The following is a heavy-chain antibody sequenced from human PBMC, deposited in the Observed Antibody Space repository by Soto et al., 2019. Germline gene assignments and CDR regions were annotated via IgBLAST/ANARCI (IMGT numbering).Heavy chain of an antibody. CDR3: VHATWALFDF. J-gene: IGHJ4*01. CDR2: IYWDGDK. V-gene: IGHV2-5*02. Sequence: SGPTLVNPTQTLTLTCTFSGFSLTTRTVGVGWVRHPPGEALKWLALIYWDGDKRYNPSLKNRLTIAKDTSNNQVVLTMTNMDPVDTATYYCVHATWALFDFWGPGTRVTVSS. CDR1: GFSLTTRTVG. D-gene: IGHD1-26*01.